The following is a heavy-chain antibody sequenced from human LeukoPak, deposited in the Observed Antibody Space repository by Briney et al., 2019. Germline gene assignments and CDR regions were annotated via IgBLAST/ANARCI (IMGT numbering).Heavy chain of an antibody. CDR1: GFTFSSYG. CDR2: IRYDGNNK. CDR3: ARARIHKRYNWFDP. Sequence: GGSLRLSCAASGFTFSSYGMHWVRQAPGKGLEWVAFIRYDGNNKYYADSVKGRFTISRDNSKDTLFLQMNGLRAEDTAVYYCARARIHKRYNWFDPWGQGTLVTVSS. J-gene: IGHJ5*02. V-gene: IGHV3-30*02. D-gene: IGHD1-14*01.